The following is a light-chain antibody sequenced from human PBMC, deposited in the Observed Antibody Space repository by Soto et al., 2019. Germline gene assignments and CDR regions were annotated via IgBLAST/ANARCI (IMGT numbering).Light chain of an antibody. Sequence: EIVLTQSPATLSLSPGERATLSCRASRSVGNNLAWYQKKPGQAPGLLIYAASTRVTGIPARFSGSGSVTLFTLGISRLEPEDVAVYYCHQHADWPLTFGGGMKVEIK. CDR2: AAS. J-gene: IGKJ4*02. V-gene: IGKV3-11*01. CDR1: RSVGNN. CDR3: HQHADWPLT.